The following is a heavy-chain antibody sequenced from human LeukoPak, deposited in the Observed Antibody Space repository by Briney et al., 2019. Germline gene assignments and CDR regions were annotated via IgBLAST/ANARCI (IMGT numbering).Heavy chain of an antibody. V-gene: IGHV4-39*07. D-gene: IGHD5-12*01. J-gene: IGHJ4*02. CDR2: IYYSGST. CDR3: ARSWLRVPYYFDY. Sequence: SETLSLTCTVSGGSISSSNSYWGWIRQSPGKGLEWIGSIYYSGSTNYNPSLKSRVTISVDTSKNQFSLKLSSVTAADTAVYYCARSWLRVPYYFDYWGQGTLVTVSS. CDR1: GGSISSSNSY.